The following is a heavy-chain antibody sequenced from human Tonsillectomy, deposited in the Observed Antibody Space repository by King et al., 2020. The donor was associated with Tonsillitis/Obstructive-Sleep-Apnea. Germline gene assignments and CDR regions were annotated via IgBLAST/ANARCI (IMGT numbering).Heavy chain of an antibody. D-gene: IGHD2-2*02. CDR1: GFTFSSYA. CDR2: ISGSGGST. CDR3: AKDRCTSCYKVFGGAWFDP. Sequence: VQLVESGGGLVQPGGSLRLSCAASGFTFSSYAMSWVRQAPGKGLEWVSAISGSGGSTYYADSVKGRFTISRDNSKNTLYLQMNSLIAEDTAVYYCAKDRCTSCYKVFGGAWFDPWGQGTLVTVSS. V-gene: IGHV3-23*04. J-gene: IGHJ5*02.